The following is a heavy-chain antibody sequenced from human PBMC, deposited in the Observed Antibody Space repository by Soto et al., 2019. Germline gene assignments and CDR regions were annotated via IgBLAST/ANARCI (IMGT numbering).Heavy chain of an antibody. V-gene: IGHV3-9*01. D-gene: IGHD1-26*01. Sequence: ETQLVESGGGLVQPGRSLRLACRNSGFIFNAYAMHWVRQAPGKGLEWVAGIDGAGVTLDYSDSVKGRFTISRDNAEKSLFLQMGSLGAYDTAGYYPAWSTGSYPSDFDFWGQGTQVTVSS. CDR2: IDGAGVTL. CDR1: GFIFNAYA. J-gene: IGHJ4*02. CDR3: AWSTGSYPSDFDF.